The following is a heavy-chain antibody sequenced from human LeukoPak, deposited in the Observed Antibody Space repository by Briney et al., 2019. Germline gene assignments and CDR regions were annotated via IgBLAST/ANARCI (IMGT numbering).Heavy chain of an antibody. CDR2: FDPEDGET. J-gene: IGHJ4*02. CDR3: ATDKGTVCSGGSCYRDRFDY. Sequence: ASVKVSCKVSGYTLTELSMHWVRQAPGKGLEWMGGFDPEDGETIYAQKFQGRVTMTEDTSTDTAYMELSSLRSEDTAVYHCATDKGTVCSGGSCYRDRFDYWGQGTLVTVSS. D-gene: IGHD2-15*01. V-gene: IGHV1-24*01. CDR1: GYTLTELS.